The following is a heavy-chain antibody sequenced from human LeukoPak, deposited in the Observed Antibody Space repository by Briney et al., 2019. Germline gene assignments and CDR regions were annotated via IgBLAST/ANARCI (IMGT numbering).Heavy chain of an antibody. CDR2: ISAYNGNT. D-gene: IGHD3-22*01. V-gene: IGHV1-18*01. Sequence: ASVKVSRKASGYTFTSYGISWVRQAPGQGLEWMGWISAYNGNTNYAQKLQGRVTMTTDTSTSTAYMELRSLRSDDTAVYYCARVRYYYDNPNYWGQGTLVTVSS. CDR1: GYTFTSYG. CDR3: ARVRYYYDNPNY. J-gene: IGHJ4*02.